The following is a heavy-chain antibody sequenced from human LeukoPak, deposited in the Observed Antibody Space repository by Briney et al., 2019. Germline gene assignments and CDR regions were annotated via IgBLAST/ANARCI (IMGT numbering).Heavy chain of an antibody. D-gene: IGHD6-6*01. Sequence: GGSLRLSCAVSGFAFSGFWTSWSRQAPGKGLEWVASINSDGSEGYYADVVKGRFTISRDNAKNSLYLQINSLRAEDTAVYYCARSSYSSSSSVWGQGTMVTVSS. V-gene: IGHV3-7*03. J-gene: IGHJ3*01. CDR1: GFAFSGFW. CDR2: INSDGSEG. CDR3: ARSSYSSSSSV.